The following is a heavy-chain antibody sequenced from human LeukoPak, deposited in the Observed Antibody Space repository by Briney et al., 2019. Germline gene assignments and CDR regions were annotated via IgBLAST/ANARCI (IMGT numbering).Heavy chain of an antibody. Sequence: GASVTVSCMASGYTFTDYYMHWVRQAPGKGLEWLGWINLNSGGTNYALKFQGSVTMTRDTSISTAYMELSRLISDDTAVYYCARDWYSSAWYGFDYWGQGTLVTVSS. J-gene: IGHJ4*02. CDR2: INLNSGGT. V-gene: IGHV1-2*02. CDR1: GYTFTDYY. D-gene: IGHD6-19*01. CDR3: ARDWYSSAWYGFDY.